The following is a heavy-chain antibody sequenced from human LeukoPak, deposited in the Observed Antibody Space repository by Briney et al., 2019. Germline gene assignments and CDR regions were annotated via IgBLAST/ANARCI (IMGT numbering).Heavy chain of an antibody. CDR1: GLTVSNVW. J-gene: IGHJ4*02. Sequence: SGGSLRLSCAVSGLTVSNVWMNWVRQTAERGLEWVGLIKSKIDGGTTDYAAPVKGRFTISRDDSKNTVDLQVNGLKIEDTAIHYCAWGGAQYYENWGQGTLVTVSS. V-gene: IGHV3-15*07. CDR2: IKSKIDGGTT. D-gene: IGHD3-10*01. CDR3: AWGGAQYYEN.